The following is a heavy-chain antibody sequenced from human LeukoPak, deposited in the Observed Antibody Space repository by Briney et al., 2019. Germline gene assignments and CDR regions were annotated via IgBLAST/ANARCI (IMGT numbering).Heavy chain of an antibody. D-gene: IGHD3-22*01. Sequence: GGTLRLSCAASGFTFSSYGMSWVRQAPGKGLEWVSAISGSGGSTYYADSVKGRFTISRDNSKNTLYLQMNSLRAEDTAVYYCAKDRYYYDSSGYYYFDYWGQGTLVTVSS. V-gene: IGHV3-23*01. CDR1: GFTFSSYG. CDR3: AKDRYYYDSSGYYYFDY. CDR2: ISGSGGST. J-gene: IGHJ4*02.